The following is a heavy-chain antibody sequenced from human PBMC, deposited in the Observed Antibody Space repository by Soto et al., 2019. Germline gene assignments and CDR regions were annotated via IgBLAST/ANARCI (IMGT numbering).Heavy chain of an antibody. J-gene: IGHJ5*02. CDR2: INAANGDT. D-gene: IGHD1-1*01. Sequence: QVQLVQSGTEVKKPGASVKVSCKASGYTFTSYGIHWVRQAPGQRLEWMGWINAANGDTKYSPKFQGRITITRDTSASTAYMELSSLRFEDTAVYYCVRRNVSGTGIDWFDPWGQGTLVTVSS. CDR3: VRRNVSGTGIDWFDP. CDR1: GYTFTSYG. V-gene: IGHV1-3*01.